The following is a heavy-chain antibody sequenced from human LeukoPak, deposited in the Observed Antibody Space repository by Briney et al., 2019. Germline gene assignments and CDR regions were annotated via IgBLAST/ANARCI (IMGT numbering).Heavy chain of an antibody. V-gene: IGHV3-7*03. Sequence: GGSLRLSCAASGFTFSNFFMSWVRQAPGEGLEWVASITQDGSAKYYEDSVKGRFTISRDNSKNTLYLQMNSLRAEDTAVYYCARNVLRFWSGYPYWGQGTLVTVSS. CDR1: GFTFSNFF. CDR3: ARNVLRFWSGYPY. J-gene: IGHJ4*02. D-gene: IGHD3-3*01. CDR2: ITQDGSAK.